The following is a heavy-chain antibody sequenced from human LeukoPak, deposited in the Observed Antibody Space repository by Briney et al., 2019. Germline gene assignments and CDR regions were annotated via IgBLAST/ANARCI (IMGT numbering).Heavy chain of an antibody. Sequence: SETLSLTCAVYGGSHSGYYWSLIRQPAGKGLEWIGYMYYSGSTNYNPSLKSRVTISVDTSKNQFSLKLSSVTAADTAVYYCARAYYDFWSGYSGYYGMDVWGQGTTVTVSS. CDR1: GGSHSGYY. V-gene: IGHV4-59*01. CDR2: MYYSGST. J-gene: IGHJ6*02. D-gene: IGHD3-3*01. CDR3: ARAYYDFWSGYSGYYGMDV.